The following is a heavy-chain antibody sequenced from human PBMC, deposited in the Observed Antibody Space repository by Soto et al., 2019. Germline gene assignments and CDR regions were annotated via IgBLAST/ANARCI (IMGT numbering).Heavy chain of an antibody. CDR3: ARGPMAARLRWFDP. V-gene: IGHV4-34*01. Sequence: SETLSLTCGVSSGSFRCWHLTWIRQAPWKALEWIGEIHDSGSATYNPSLRSRVTMSIDTSKSQFSLRLTSVIAADSAIYYCARGPMAARLRWFDPWGQRTLVTVSS. CDR2: IHDSGSA. CDR1: SGSFRCWH. J-gene: IGHJ5*02. D-gene: IGHD6-6*01.